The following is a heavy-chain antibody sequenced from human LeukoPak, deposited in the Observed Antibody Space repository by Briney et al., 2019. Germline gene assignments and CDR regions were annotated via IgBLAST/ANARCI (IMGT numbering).Heavy chain of an antibody. CDR3: ASSHGYSYGYGPLAYYYYYGMDV. D-gene: IGHD5-18*01. CDR1: GGSISSYY. CDR2: IYYSGST. V-gene: IGHV4-59*08. Sequence: PSETLSLTCTVSGGSISSYYWSWIRQPPGKGLEWIGYIYYSGSTNYNPSLKSRVTISVDTSKNQCSLKLSSVTAADTAVYYCASSHGYSYGYGPLAYYYYYGMDVWGQGTTVTVSS. J-gene: IGHJ6*02.